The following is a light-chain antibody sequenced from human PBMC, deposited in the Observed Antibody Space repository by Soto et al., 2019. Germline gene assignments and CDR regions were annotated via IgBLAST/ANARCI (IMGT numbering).Light chain of an antibody. CDR2: EGS. Sequence: QSALTQPASVSGSPGQSITISCTGTSSDVGSYNLVSWYQQHPGKAPKLMIYEGSKRPSGVSNRFSGSKSGNAASLTISGLQAEDEADYYCCSYAGIRVFGGGIKLTVL. V-gene: IGLV2-23*01. CDR3: CSYAGIRV. J-gene: IGLJ3*02. CDR1: SSDVGSYNL.